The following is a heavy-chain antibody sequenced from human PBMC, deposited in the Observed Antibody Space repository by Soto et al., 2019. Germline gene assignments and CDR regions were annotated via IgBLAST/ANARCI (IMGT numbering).Heavy chain of an antibody. D-gene: IGHD5-18*01. Sequence: QVQLVESGGGVVQPGRSLRLSCAASGFTFSSYGMHWVRQAPGKGLEWVAVIWYDGSNKYYADSVKGRFTISRDNSKNTLYLQMNSLRAEDTAVYYCGREHVHTAMVDYWGHGTLVTVSA. J-gene: IGHJ4*01. CDR1: GFTFSSYG. V-gene: IGHV3-33*01. CDR3: GREHVHTAMVDY. CDR2: IWYDGSNK.